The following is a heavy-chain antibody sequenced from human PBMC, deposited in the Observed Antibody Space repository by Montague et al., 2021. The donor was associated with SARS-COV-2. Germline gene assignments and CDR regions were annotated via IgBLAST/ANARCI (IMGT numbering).Heavy chain of an antibody. J-gene: IGHJ5*02. CDR2: IYYRGST. CDR3: AREGLHNWFDP. CDR1: NGSINSYY. V-gene: IGHV4-59*01. Sequence: ETLSLTCTVSNGSINSYYWSWARQPPGKRLEWIGYIYYRGSTNYNPSLESRVTMSIDTSKNQFSLKLRSVTAADTAVYFCAREGLHNWFDPWGQGTLVIVSS.